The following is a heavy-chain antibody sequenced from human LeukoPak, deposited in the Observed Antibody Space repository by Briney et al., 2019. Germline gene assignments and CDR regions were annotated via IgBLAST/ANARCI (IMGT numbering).Heavy chain of an antibody. CDR2: IDSSGAYT. Sequence: GGSLRLSCAASGFIFSNYAMSWVRQAPGKGLEWVSAIDSSGAYTWYADSVKGRFTISKDSSSTILYLQMNSLRAEDTAVYYCATDRGWRTSGYYLYYFEYWGQGTLVTYSS. CDR1: GFIFSNYA. J-gene: IGHJ4*02. V-gene: IGHV3-23*01. D-gene: IGHD3-3*01. CDR3: ATDRGWRTSGYYLYYFEY.